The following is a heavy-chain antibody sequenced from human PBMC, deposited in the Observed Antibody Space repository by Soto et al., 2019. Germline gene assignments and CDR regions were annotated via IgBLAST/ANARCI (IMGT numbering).Heavy chain of an antibody. D-gene: IGHD6-19*01. CDR1: GFTFSSYA. J-gene: IGHJ6*02. CDR2: ISGSGGNI. V-gene: IGHV3-23*01. Sequence: DVQLLESGGGLVQPGGSLRLSCVVSGFTFSSYAMSRVRQAPGKGLEWVSSISGSGGNIYYADSVKGRFTISRDNSKNRLHLQMNSLRAEDTAVYYCAKPASGWYPKLMNGMDVWGQGTTVTVSS. CDR3: AKPASGWYPKLMNGMDV.